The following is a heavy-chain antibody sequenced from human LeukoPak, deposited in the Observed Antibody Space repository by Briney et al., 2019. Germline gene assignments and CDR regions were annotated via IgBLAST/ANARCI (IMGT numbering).Heavy chain of an antibody. CDR1: GGSISNYY. J-gene: IGHJ4*02. CDR2: IYSSGST. Sequence: SETLSLTCTVSGGSISNYYWSWIRQPPGKGLEWIGYIYSSGSTNYSPSLKSRVTISVDTSKNQFSLKLSSVTAADTAVYYCAREGSTNILDYWGQGTLVTVSS. CDR3: AREGSTNILDY. D-gene: IGHD2-2*01. V-gene: IGHV4-59*01.